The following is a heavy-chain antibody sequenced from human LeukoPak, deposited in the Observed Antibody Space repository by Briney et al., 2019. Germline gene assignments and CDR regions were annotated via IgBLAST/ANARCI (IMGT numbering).Heavy chain of an antibody. V-gene: IGHV4-34*01. J-gene: IGHJ4*02. Sequence: SSETLSLTCAVYGGSFSGYYWSWIRQPPGKGLEWIGEINHSGSTNYNPSLKSRVTISVDTSKNQFSLKLSSVTAADTAVYYCARVGGYGGNSVHWGQGTLVTVSS. D-gene: IGHD4-23*01. CDR1: GGSFSGYY. CDR2: INHSGST. CDR3: ARVGGYGGNSVH.